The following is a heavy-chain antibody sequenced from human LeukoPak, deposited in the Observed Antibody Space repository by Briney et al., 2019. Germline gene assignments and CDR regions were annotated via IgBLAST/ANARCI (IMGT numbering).Heavy chain of an antibody. CDR2: FSGSGGST. Sequence: PGGSLRLSCAASGFTFSRYAMSWVRQAPGQGLEWVSAFSGSGGSTYYADSVKGRFTISRDNSKNTLYLQMNSLRAEDTAVYYCAKAGTAYCYYGMDVWGQGTTVTVSS. D-gene: IGHD6-19*01. CDR3: AKAGTAYCYYGMDV. J-gene: IGHJ6*02. V-gene: IGHV3-23*01. CDR1: GFTFSRYA.